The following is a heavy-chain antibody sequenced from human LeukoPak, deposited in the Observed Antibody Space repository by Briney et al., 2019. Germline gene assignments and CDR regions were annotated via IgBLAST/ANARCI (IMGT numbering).Heavy chain of an antibody. Sequence: GASVKVSCKASGYTFTCYYMHWVGQAPGQGLEWMGRINPNSGGTNYAQKFQGRVTMTRDTSISTAYMELSRLRSDDTAVYYCARDLIVAAEDWFDPWGQGTLVTVSS. J-gene: IGHJ5*02. CDR3: ARDLIVAAEDWFDP. D-gene: IGHD6-13*01. V-gene: IGHV1-2*06. CDR2: INPNSGGT. CDR1: GYTFTCYY.